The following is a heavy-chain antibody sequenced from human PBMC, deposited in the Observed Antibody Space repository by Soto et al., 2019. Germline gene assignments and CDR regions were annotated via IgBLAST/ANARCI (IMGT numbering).Heavy chain of an antibody. CDR1: GGTFSSYA. CDR2: IIPIFGTA. J-gene: IGHJ6*02. V-gene: IGHV1-69*13. D-gene: IGHD3-3*01. CDR3: ARDIRITIFGPFGMDV. Sequence: ASVKVSCKASGGTFSSYAISWVRQAPGQGLEWMEGIIPIFGTANYAQKFQGRVTITADESTSTAYMELSSLRSEDTAVYYCARDIRITIFGPFGMDVWGQGTTVTVYS.